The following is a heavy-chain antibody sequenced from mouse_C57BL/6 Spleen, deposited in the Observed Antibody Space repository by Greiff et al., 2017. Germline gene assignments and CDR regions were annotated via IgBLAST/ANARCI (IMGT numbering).Heavy chain of an antibody. CDR2: IDPSDSYT. D-gene: IGHD4-1*01. J-gene: IGHJ2*01. CDR3: ARGANWDY. V-gene: IGHV1-50*01. Sequence: VQLQQPGAELVKPGASVKLSCKASGYTFTSYWMQWVKQRPGQGLEWIGEIDPSDSYTNYNQKFKGKATLTVDTSSSTAYMQLSSLTSEDSAVYYCARGANWDYWGQGATLTVSS. CDR1: GYTFTSYW.